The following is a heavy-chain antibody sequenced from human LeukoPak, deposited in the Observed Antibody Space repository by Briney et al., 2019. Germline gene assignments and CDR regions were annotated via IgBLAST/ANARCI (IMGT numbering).Heavy chain of an antibody. CDR1: GYTLTELS. Sequence: AAVKVSCKVSGYTLTELSMHWVRQAPGKGHEWMGGFDPEDGETIYAQKSQGRVTMTEDTSTDTAYMELSSLKSEDTAVYSCATYLGASLDYWGQGNLATVSA. V-gene: IGHV1-24*01. CDR2: FDPEDGET. CDR3: ATYLGASLDY. J-gene: IGHJ4*02.